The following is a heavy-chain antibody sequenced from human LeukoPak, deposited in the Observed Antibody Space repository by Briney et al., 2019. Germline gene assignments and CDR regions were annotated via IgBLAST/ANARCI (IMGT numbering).Heavy chain of an antibody. V-gene: IGHV3-23*01. D-gene: IGHD3-10*01. CDR2: LSFSGETT. J-gene: IGHJ4*02. CDR1: GFTFSSYV. CDR3: ARRSGSQPYYFDY. Sequence: GGSLRLSCAASGFTFSSYVMSWVRQAPGKGLEWVSTLSFSGETTYYADSVKGRFTISRDNSKNALYLQMNGLRVDDTAVYSCARRSGSQPYYFDYWGQGTLVTVSS.